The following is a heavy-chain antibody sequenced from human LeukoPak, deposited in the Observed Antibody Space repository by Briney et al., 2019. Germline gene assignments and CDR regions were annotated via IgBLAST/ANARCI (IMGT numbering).Heavy chain of an antibody. D-gene: IGHD3-22*01. CDR2: INSDGSST. Sequence: PGGSLRLSCAASGFTFSSYWMHWVRQAPGKGLVWVSRINSDGSSTSYADSVKGRFTISRDNAKNSLYLQMNSLRAEDTAVYYCARDLSTYYYDSSYFDYWGQGTLVTVSS. CDR3: ARDLSTYYYDSSYFDY. J-gene: IGHJ4*02. V-gene: IGHV3-74*01. CDR1: GFTFSSYW.